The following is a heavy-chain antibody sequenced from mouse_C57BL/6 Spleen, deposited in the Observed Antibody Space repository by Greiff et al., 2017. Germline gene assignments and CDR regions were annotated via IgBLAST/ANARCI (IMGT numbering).Heavy chain of an antibody. CDR1: GYTFTSYT. CDR2: INPSSGYT. Sequence: VQLQQSGAELARPGASVKMSCKASGYTFTSYTMHWVKQRPGQGLEWIGYINPSSGYTKYNQKFKDKATLTADKSSSTAYMQLSSLTSEDAAVYYCARYSNYASWFAYWGQGTLVTVSA. V-gene: IGHV1-4*01. D-gene: IGHD2-5*01. J-gene: IGHJ3*01. CDR3: ARYSNYASWFAY.